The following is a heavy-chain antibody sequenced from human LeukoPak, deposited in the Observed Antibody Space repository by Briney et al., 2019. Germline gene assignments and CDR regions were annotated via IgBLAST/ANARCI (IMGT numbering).Heavy chain of an antibody. CDR3: ARVADYSDYGYYYYMDV. V-gene: IGHV1-2*02. Sequence: ASVKVSCKASGYTFTGYYMHWVRQAPGQGLEWMGWINPNSGGTNYAQKFQGRVTMTRDTSTSTAYMELSRLRSDDTAVYYCARVADYSDYGYYYYMDVWGKGTTVTVSS. CDR1: GYTFTGYY. J-gene: IGHJ6*03. CDR2: INPNSGGT. D-gene: IGHD4-11*01.